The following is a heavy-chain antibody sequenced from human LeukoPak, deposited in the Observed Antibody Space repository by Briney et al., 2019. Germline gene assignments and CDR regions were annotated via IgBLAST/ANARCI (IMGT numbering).Heavy chain of an antibody. CDR3: ASQLAGIEAPFDY. V-gene: IGHV3-23*01. CDR1: GFTFSSYA. CDR2: ISGSGGST. D-gene: IGHD3-10*01. Sequence: GGSLRLSWAASGFTFSSYAMSWVRQAPGKGMEWVSAISGSGGSTYYADSVKGRFTISRDNAKNSLYLQMNSLRAEDTAVYYCASQLAGIEAPFDYWGQGTLVTVSS. J-gene: IGHJ4*02.